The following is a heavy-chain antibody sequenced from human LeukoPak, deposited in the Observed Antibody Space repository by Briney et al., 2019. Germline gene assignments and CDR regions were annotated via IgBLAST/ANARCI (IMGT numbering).Heavy chain of an antibody. D-gene: IGHD6-19*01. Sequence: ASVKVSCKASGYTFTGYYMHWVRQAPGQGLEWMGWINPNSGGTNYAQKFQGRVTMTRDTSISTAYMELSRLRSDDTAVCCCATDSGIAVAHGGDYWGQGTLVTVSS. V-gene: IGHV1-2*02. J-gene: IGHJ4*02. CDR3: ATDSGIAVAHGGDY. CDR2: INPNSGGT. CDR1: GYTFTGYY.